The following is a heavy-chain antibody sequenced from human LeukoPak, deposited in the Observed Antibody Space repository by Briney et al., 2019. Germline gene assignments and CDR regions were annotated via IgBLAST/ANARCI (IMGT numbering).Heavy chain of an antibody. CDR3: ARDRIQLWLDAFDI. J-gene: IGHJ3*02. V-gene: IGHV3-33*01. CDR1: GFTFSVYG. CDR2: IWYDGSNK. D-gene: IGHD5-18*01. Sequence: GGSLRLSCAASGFTFSVYGMHWVRQAPGKGLEWVAAIWYDGSNKYYADSVKGRFTISRDNAKNSLYLQMNSLRAEDTAVYYCARDRIQLWLDAFDIWGQGTMVTVSS.